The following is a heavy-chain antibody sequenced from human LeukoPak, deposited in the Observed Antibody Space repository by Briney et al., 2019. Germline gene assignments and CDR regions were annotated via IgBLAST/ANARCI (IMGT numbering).Heavy chain of an antibody. D-gene: IGHD3-3*01. CDR2: FDPEDGET. CDR1: GYTLTELS. V-gene: IGHV1-24*01. CDR3: ATGLRLLEWLSPDY. J-gene: IGHJ4*02. Sequence: ASVKVSCKVSGYTLTELSMHWVRQAPGKGLEWMGGFDPEDGETIYAQKFQGRVTMTEDTSTDTAYMELSSLRSEDTAVYYCATGLRLLEWLSPDYWGQGTLVTVSS.